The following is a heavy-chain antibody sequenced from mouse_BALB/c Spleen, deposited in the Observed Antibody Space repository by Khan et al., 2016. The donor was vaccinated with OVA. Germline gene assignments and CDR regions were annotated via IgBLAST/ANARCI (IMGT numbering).Heavy chain of an antibody. J-gene: IGHJ3*01. CDR1: GYAFNNYM. D-gene: IGHD1-1*02. CDR2: INPGSGGT. Sequence: QVQLQQSGAELVRPGTSVKVSCKASGYAFNNYMIEWVKQRPGQGLEWIGVINPGSGGTNYNEKFKGKATLTADKSSNTAYMQLSSLTSDDSAAYFCARGGYGSLAYWGQGTLVTVSA. V-gene: IGHV1-54*01. CDR3: ARGGYGSLAY.